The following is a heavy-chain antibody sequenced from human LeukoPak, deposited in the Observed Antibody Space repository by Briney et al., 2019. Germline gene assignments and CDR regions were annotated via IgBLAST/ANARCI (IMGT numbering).Heavy chain of an antibody. V-gene: IGHV4-38-2*02. Sequence: PSETLSLTCSVTGYSISSGYYWAWIRQSSEKGRRWIGSIYNDGKAFYNPSLESRVTISVDTSKNQFSPRLTSVTAADTAIYYCARPDVWITEGFDPWGQGTLVTVSS. J-gene: IGHJ5*02. CDR3: ARPDVWITEGFDP. CDR1: GYSISSGYY. D-gene: IGHD5-12*01. CDR2: IYNDGKA.